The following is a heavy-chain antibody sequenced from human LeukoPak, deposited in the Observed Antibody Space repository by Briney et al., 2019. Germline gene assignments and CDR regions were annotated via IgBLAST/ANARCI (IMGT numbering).Heavy chain of an antibody. D-gene: IGHD3-22*01. CDR3: ARDRYAHYYDSSGYYPD. V-gene: IGHV1-69*05. CDR2: INPIFGTA. Sequence: SVKVSCKASGGTFSSYAISWVRQAPGQGLEWMGRINPIFGTANYAQKFQGRVTITTDESTSTAYMELSSLRSEDTAVYYCARDRYAHYYDSSGYYPDWGQGTLLTVSS. J-gene: IGHJ1*01. CDR1: GGTFSSYA.